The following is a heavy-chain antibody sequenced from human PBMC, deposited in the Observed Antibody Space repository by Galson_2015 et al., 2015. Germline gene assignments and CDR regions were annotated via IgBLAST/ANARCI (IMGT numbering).Heavy chain of an antibody. Sequence: ETLSLTCTVSGYSISSGYFWGWIRQPPGRGLEWIGSIYHTGSTYSNPSLKSRVTMSVDTSKNQFSLNLSSVAAADTAVYYCARVRLLPAVVAAIYGDDGFDIWGRGIMVTVSS. CDR1: GYSISSGYF. J-gene: IGHJ3*02. D-gene: IGHD2-21*02. CDR3: ARVRLLPAVVAAIYGDDGFDI. V-gene: IGHV4-38-2*02. CDR2: IYHTGST.